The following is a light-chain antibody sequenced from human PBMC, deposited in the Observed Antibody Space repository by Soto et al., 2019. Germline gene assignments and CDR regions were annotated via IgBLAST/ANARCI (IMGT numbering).Light chain of an antibody. V-gene: IGKV1-39*01. CDR3: QHTYTSPLT. J-gene: IGKJ4*01. Sequence: DIQMTQSPSSLSASVGDRVTITCRASRRIDMYLYWYQQKPEKAPNLLIYAASTLQSRVPSSFSGSGSRTDFTMTISMLQHEDVATYYYQHTYTSPLTFGGGTKVEIK. CDR2: AAS. CDR1: RRIDMY.